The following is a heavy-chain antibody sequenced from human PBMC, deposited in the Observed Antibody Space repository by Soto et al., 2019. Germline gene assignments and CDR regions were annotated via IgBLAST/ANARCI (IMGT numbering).Heavy chain of an antibody. CDR2: INGDGTTT. CDR3: ARGVRSHYGKDV. V-gene: IGHV3-74*01. CDR1: GFTFNNYW. D-gene: IGHD3-10*01. J-gene: IGHJ6*02. Sequence: EVQLVESGGGLVQPGGSLRLSCAASGFTFNNYWIHWVRQAPGKGLMWVSRINGDGTTTNYADSVKGRFAISRDNAKNTVYLQMNSLRAEDTALYYCARGVRSHYGKDVWGQGTTVTVSS.